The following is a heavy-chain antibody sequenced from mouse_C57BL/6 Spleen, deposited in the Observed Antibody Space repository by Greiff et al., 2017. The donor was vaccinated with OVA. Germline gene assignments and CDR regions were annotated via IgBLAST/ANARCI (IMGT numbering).Heavy chain of an antibody. J-gene: IGHJ4*01. CDR3: AREFITTVDYYAMDY. CDR2: IYPGSGST. CDR1: GYTFTSYW. Sequence: QVQLQQPGAELVKPGASVKMSCKASGYTFTSYWITWVKQRPGQGLEWIGDIYPGSGSTTYNEKFKSKATLTVDTSSSTAYMQLSSLTSEDSAVYYCAREFITTVDYYAMDYWGQGTSVTVSS. D-gene: IGHD1-1*01. V-gene: IGHV1-55*01.